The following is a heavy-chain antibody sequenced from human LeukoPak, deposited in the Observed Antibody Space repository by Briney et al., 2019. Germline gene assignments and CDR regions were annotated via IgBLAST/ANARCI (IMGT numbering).Heavy chain of an antibody. J-gene: IGHJ4*02. Sequence: GGSLRLSCAASGFTFSSYGMHWVRQAPGKGLEWVAVISYDGSNKYYADSVKGRFTISRDNSKNTLYLQMNSLRAEDTAVYYCAKEKEYSSGWLPSYWGQGTLVTVSS. CDR3: AKEKEYSSGWLPSY. D-gene: IGHD6-19*01. CDR1: GFTFSSYG. CDR2: ISYDGSNK. V-gene: IGHV3-30*18.